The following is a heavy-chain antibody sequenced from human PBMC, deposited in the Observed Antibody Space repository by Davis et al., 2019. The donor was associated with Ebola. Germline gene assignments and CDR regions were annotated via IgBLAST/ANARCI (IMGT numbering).Heavy chain of an antibody. CDR3: ARGLSYSSSYFQH. J-gene: IGHJ1*01. D-gene: IGHD6-6*01. CDR1: GYTFTGYY. V-gene: IGHV1-2*02. CDR2: IHPNSGGT. Sequence: ASVTVSCKASGYTFTGYYMHWVRQAPGQGLEWMGWIHPNSGGTDYVQKFQGRVTMTRDTSISTAYMELSRLRSDDTAVYYCARGLSYSSSYFQHWGQGTLVTVSS.